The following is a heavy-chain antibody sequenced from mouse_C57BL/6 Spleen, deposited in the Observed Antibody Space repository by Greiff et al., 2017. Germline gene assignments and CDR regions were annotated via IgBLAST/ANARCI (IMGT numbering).Heavy chain of an antibody. J-gene: IGHJ4*01. CDR2: ILPGSGST. CDR1: GYTFTEST. V-gene: IGHV1-9*01. Sequence: QVQLQQSGAELVNPGASVKLSCQASGYTFTESTIHWVKQRPGHGLEWIGEILPGSGSTNYNEKFKGQATFTAETSTNTDYMQRRSLANEDSAIYYCTRENYSNSDYYAIDYWGQGTSVTVSS. D-gene: IGHD2-5*01. CDR3: TRENYSNSDYYAIDY.